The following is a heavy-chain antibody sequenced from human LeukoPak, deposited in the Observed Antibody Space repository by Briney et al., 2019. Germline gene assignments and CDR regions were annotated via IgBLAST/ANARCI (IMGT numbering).Heavy chain of an antibody. D-gene: IGHD2-15*01. J-gene: IGHJ4*02. CDR3: ARGRCGGGTCFDY. V-gene: IGHV1-46*01. CDR1: GYTFTGYY. Sequence: ASVKVSCKASGYTFTGYYMHWVRQAPGQGLEWMGIINPGGASTTYARKFQGRVTMTRDTSTSTVYMDLSSLRSEDTAVYSCARGRCGGGTCFDYWGQGTLVTVSS. CDR2: INPGGAST.